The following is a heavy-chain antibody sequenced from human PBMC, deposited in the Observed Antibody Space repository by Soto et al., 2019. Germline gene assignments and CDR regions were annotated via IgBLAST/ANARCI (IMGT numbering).Heavy chain of an antibody. Sequence: GPSVKVSCKASGYTFTSYDINWVRQAPGQGFEYLGWMNPNSGNTGYVKKFQGRVTMTRDTSMSTAYMELGSLRSEDTAVYYCARDSAIVATLDYWGQGTLVTVSS. CDR3: ARDSAIVATLDY. J-gene: IGHJ4*02. CDR2: MNPNSGNT. D-gene: IGHD5-12*01. V-gene: IGHV1-8*01. CDR1: GYTFTSYD.